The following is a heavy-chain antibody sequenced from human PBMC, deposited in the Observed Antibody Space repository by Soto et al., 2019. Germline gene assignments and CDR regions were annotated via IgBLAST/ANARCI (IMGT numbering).Heavy chain of an antibody. D-gene: IGHD3-16*01. V-gene: IGHV3-7*01. CDR2: INQDGSEK. J-gene: IGHJ4*01. Sequence: GGSLRLSCAASGFVFRGYWMSWGRQATGKGLEWVANINQDGSEKYYVDSVRGRFIISRDNAENSLYLQMNSLRAENTALYYCARDGVADGLYLVNWGHQTLVNVSS. CDR1: GFVFRGYW. CDR3: ARDGVADGLYLVN.